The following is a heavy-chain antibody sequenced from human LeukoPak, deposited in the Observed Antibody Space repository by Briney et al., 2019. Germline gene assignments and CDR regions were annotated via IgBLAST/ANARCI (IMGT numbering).Heavy chain of an antibody. CDR3: ARAGPEGITIFGVVTPPFDY. J-gene: IGHJ4*02. V-gene: IGHV4-34*01. D-gene: IGHD3-3*01. Sequence: PSETLSLTCALYGGSFSGYYWSWIRQPPGKGLEWIGEINHSGSTNYNPSLKSRVTISVDTSKNQFSLKLSSVTAADTAVYYCARAGPEGITIFGVVTPPFDYWGQGTLVTVSS. CDR2: INHSGST. CDR1: GGSFSGYY.